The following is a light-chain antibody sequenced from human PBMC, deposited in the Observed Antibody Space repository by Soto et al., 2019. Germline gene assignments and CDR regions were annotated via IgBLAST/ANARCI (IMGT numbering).Light chain of an antibody. CDR3: QQYNSYPCT. CDR2: KAS. V-gene: IGKV1-5*03. Sequence: DIQMTQSPSTLSASVGDRVTITCRASQSISSWLAWYQQKPGKAPKLLIYKASSLESGVPSRFSGSGSGTEFTLTISSLQPDDFAPYYCQQYNSYPCTFGQGTKVEIK. CDR1: QSISSW. J-gene: IGKJ1*01.